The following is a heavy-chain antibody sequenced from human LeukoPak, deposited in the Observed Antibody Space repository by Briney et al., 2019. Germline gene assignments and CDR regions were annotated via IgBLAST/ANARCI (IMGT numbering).Heavy chain of an antibody. CDR3: ATFILVSGLFDY. V-gene: IGHV3-48*01. CDR1: GFTFRSYS. CDR2: ISSSSNTI. Sequence: PGGSLRLSCAASGFTFRSYSMNWVRQAPGKGLEWVSYISSSSNTIHYADSVKGRFTISRDNAKNSLYLQMNSLRAEHTAVYYCATFILVSGLFDYWGQGTLVTVSS. D-gene: IGHD2-2*01. J-gene: IGHJ4*02.